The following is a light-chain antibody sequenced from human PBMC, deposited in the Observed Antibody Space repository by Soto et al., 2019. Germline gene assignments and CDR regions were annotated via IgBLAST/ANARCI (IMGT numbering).Light chain of an antibody. CDR2: EVN. V-gene: IGLV2-14*01. CDR1: SSDIGGYNY. J-gene: IGLJ2*01. CDR3: SSFTGGSTLVV. Sequence: QSALTQPASVSGSPGQSITISCTGSSSDIGGYNYVSWYLQHPGKAPKLLIYEVNNRPSGVSNRFSGSRSGNTASLTISGLQTEDEADYYCSSFTGGSTLVVFGGGTQLTVL.